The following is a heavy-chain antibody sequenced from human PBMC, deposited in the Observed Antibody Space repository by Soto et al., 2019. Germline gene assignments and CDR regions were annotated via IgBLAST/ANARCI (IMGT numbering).Heavy chain of an antibody. CDR1: GGTFSSYT. CDR3: VRDEGSGYTPLGY. J-gene: IGHJ4*02. D-gene: IGHD3-22*01. Sequence: QVQLVQSGAEVKKPGSSVKVSCKASGGTFSSYTISWVRQAPGQGLEWMGRIIPILGIANYAQKFQGRVTITADKSTSTAYRELSSLRSEDTAVYYCVRDEGSGYTPLGYWGQGTLVTVSS. CDR2: IIPILGIA. V-gene: IGHV1-69*08.